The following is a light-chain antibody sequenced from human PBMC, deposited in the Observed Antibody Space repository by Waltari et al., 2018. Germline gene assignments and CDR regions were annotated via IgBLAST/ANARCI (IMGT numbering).Light chain of an antibody. V-gene: IGKV1-17*01. CDR2: AAS. Sequence: DIQITHSPSSLSASAGDRVTITCRASQSINTYLNWYQQKPGKAPKRLIYAASNLESGVPSRFSGSGSGTDFTLTISSLQPEEFATYYCLQYNSNPLTFGGGTKVEIK. CDR3: LQYNSNPLT. J-gene: IGKJ4*01. CDR1: QSINTY.